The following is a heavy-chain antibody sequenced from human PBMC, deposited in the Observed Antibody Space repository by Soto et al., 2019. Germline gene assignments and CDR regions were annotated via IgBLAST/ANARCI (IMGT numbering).Heavy chain of an antibody. CDR3: ASRTYYDILSGYYSGAFDI. V-gene: IGHV4-39*01. J-gene: IGHJ3*02. Sequence: WIGIIYYSGSTYYNPSLKSRVTISVDTSKNQFSLKLSSVTAADTAVYYCASRTYYDILSGYYSGAFDIWCQGTMVTVS. CDR2: IYYSGST. D-gene: IGHD3-9*01.